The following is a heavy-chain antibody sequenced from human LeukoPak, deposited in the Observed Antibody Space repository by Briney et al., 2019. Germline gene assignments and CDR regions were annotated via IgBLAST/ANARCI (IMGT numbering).Heavy chain of an antibody. CDR3: ARLGYGSGSYYNVLVPYYGMDV. Sequence: PGGSQRLSCAASGFTFSSYSMNWVRQAPGMGLEWVSGINWIGGSTGYADSVKGRFTISRDNAKNSLYLQMNSLRAEDTAVYYCARLGYGSGSYYNVLVPYYGMDVWGQGTTVTVSS. CDR2: INWIGGST. V-gene: IGHV3-20*04. CDR1: GFTFSSYS. D-gene: IGHD3-10*01. J-gene: IGHJ6*02.